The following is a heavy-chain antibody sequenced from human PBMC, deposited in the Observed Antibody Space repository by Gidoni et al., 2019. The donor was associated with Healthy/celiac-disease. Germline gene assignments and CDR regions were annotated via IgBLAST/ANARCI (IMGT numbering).Heavy chain of an antibody. CDR2: ISYDGSNK. CDR3: AKDREQLPDY. Sequence: QVQLVESGGGVVQPGGSLSLYCGASGFTFSRYGMNWVRQAPGKGLEGVAVISYDGSNKYYADSVKGRFTIARDNSKNTLYLQMNSLRGEDTAVYYCAKDREQLPDYWGQGTLVIVSS. CDR1: GFTFSRYG. D-gene: IGHD6-6*01. V-gene: IGHV3-30*18. J-gene: IGHJ4*02.